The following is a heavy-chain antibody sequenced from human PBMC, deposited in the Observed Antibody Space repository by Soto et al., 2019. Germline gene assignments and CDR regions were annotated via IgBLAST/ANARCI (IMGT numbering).Heavy chain of an antibody. Sequence: SETLSLTCAVYGGSFSGYYWSWIRQPPGKGLEWIGEINHSGSTNYNPSLKSRVTISVETSKNQFSLKLSSVTAADTAVYYCARVGGTAQYYDILTGYSRPSGSNWFDPWGQGTLVTVSS. D-gene: IGHD3-9*01. J-gene: IGHJ5*02. CDR1: GGSFSGYY. CDR2: INHSGST. V-gene: IGHV4-34*01. CDR3: ARVGGTAQYYDILTGYSRPSGSNWFDP.